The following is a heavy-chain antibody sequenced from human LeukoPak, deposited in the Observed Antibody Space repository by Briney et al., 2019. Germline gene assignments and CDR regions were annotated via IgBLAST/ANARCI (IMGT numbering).Heavy chain of an antibody. D-gene: IGHD3-10*01. CDR2: IYSGGST. Sequence: GGSLRLSCAASGFTVSSNYMSWVRQVPGKGLEWVSVIYSGGSTYYADSVKGRFTISRDNSKNTLYLQMNSLRAEDTAVYYCARGVWRFGELFFNWFDPWGQGTLVTVSS. CDR1: GFTVSSNY. J-gene: IGHJ5*02. CDR3: ARGVWRFGELFFNWFDP. V-gene: IGHV3-66*01.